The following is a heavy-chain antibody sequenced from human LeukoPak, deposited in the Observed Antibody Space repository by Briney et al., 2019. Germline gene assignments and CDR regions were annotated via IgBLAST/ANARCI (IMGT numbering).Heavy chain of an antibody. J-gene: IGHJ5*02. CDR2: ISSSSSYI. D-gene: IGHD4-23*01. V-gene: IGHV3-21*04. Sequence: PGGSLRLSCAASGFTFSSYSMNWVRQAPGKGLEWVSSISSSSSYIYYADSVKGRFTISRDNAKNSLYLQMNSLRAEDTAVYYCARGPNKSDGGNSGSAWFDPWGQGTLVTVSS. CDR3: ARGPNKSDGGNSGSAWFDP. CDR1: GFTFSSYS.